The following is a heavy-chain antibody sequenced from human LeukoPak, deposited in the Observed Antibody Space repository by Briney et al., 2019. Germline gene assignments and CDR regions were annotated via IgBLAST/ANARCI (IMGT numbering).Heavy chain of an antibody. CDR3: ARGMSATSGYLELEY. CDR2: ISGSGGNT. J-gene: IGHJ4*02. Sequence: GGSLRLSCAASGFTFRTYSMNWVRQSPGKGLEWVSAISGSGGNTYSADSVKGRCTISRDNSLQTLFLHMNSLRAEDTAVYYCARGMSATSGYLELEYWGQGALVTVST. D-gene: IGHD3-22*01. CDR1: GFTFRTYS. V-gene: IGHV3-23*01.